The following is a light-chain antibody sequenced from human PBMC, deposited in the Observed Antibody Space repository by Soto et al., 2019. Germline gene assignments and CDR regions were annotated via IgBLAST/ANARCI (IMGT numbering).Light chain of an antibody. J-gene: IGKJ1*01. CDR3: QQYESYSPWT. CDR2: DAS. CDR1: QSISSW. V-gene: IGKV1-5*01. Sequence: DIQMTQSPSALSASVADRATITCLASQSISSWLAWYQQKPGKAPKLLIYDASTLQSGVPSRYSGSGSGTEFTLTISNLQPDDFATYHCQQYESYSPWTFGQGTKVDNK.